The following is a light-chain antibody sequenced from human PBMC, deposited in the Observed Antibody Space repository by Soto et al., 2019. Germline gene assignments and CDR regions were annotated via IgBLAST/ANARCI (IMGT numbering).Light chain of an antibody. V-gene: IGKV1-5*03. CDR1: QIINTW. CDR2: RAS. J-gene: IGKJ3*01. Sequence: DIQMTQSPSSLSASVGDRVTITCRASQIINTWLAWYQQKPGKAPKLVIYRASNLVNGVTSRFSGSGSGTEFPLTISSRQPDDFSIYYCQQYETYSGTFGPGTKVDL. CDR3: QQYETYSGT.